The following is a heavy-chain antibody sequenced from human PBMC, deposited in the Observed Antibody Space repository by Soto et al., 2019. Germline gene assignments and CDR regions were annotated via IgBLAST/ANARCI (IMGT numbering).Heavy chain of an antibody. Sequence: SETLSLTCAVYGGYFSGYYWTWIRQPPGKGLEWIGSIYYSGSTYYNPSLKSRVTISVDTSKNQFSLKLSSVTAADTAVYYCARLGNYYQSLDPWGPGTLVTVSS. J-gene: IGHJ5*02. CDR1: GGYFSGYY. CDR2: IYYSGST. CDR3: ARLGNYYQSLDP. D-gene: IGHD3-10*01. V-gene: IGHV4-34*01.